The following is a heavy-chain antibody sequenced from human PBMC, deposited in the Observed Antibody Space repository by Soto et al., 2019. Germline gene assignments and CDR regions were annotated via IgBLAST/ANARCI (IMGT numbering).Heavy chain of an antibody. V-gene: IGHV4-59*01. Sequence: SETLSLTCTVSGGSISSYYWSWIRQPPGKGLEWIGYIYYSGSTNYNPSLKSRVTISVDTSKNQFSLKLSSVTAADTAVYYCARGLDILTGYPDWAAGYFDYWGQGTQVTVSS. J-gene: IGHJ4*02. CDR2: IYYSGST. CDR1: GGSISSYY. D-gene: IGHD3-9*01. CDR3: ARGLDILTGYPDWAAGYFDY.